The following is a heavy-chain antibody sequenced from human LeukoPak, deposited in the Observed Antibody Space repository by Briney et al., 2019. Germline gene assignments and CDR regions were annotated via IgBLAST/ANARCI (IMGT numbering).Heavy chain of an antibody. Sequence: ASVKVSCKASGYTFTSYYMHWVRQAPGQGLEWMGIINPSGGSTSYAQKFQGRVTMTRDTSTSTAYMELSSLRSEDTAVYYCAAMATTLLGLFDYWGQGTLVTVSS. V-gene: IGHV1-46*01. CDR1: GYTFTSYY. CDR2: INPSGGST. D-gene: IGHD5-24*01. CDR3: AAMATTLLGLFDY. J-gene: IGHJ4*02.